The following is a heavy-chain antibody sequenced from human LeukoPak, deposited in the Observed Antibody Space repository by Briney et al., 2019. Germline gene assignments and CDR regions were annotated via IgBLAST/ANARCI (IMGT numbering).Heavy chain of an antibody. CDR2: ITASGTAM. CDR3: AGSGSYRFDY. V-gene: IGHV3-48*02. D-gene: IGHD1-26*01. Sequence: GGSLRLSCAASGFTFSSYSMNWVRQAPGKGLEWVSHITASGTAMFYADSVKGRFPISRDNVKNSLYLQMNSLRDEDTAVYFWAGSGSYRFDYWGQGTLVTVSS. CDR1: GFTFSSYS. J-gene: IGHJ4*02.